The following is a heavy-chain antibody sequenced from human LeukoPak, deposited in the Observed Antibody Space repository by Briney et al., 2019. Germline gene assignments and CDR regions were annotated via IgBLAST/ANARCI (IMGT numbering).Heavy chain of an antibody. D-gene: IGHD3-3*01. Sequence: GGSLRLSCAASGFTFSSYAMSWVRQAPGKGLEWVSAISGSGGRTYYADSVKGRFTISRDNSKNTLYLQMNSLRAEDTAVYYCAKELCDFWSGYYRGGAFDIWGQGTMVTVSS. J-gene: IGHJ3*02. CDR2: ISGSGGRT. CDR3: AKELCDFWSGYYRGGAFDI. CDR1: GFTFSSYA. V-gene: IGHV3-23*01.